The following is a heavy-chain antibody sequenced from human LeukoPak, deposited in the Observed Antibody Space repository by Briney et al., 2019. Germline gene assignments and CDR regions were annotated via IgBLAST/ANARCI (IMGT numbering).Heavy chain of an antibody. CDR1: GFTVSSNY. Sequence: GGSLRLSCAASGFTVSSNYMSWVRQAPGKGLEWVSVIYSGGSTYYADSVKGRFTISRDNSKNTLYLQMNSLRAEDTAVYYCAKDTHIVGATGGPDWFDPWGQGTLVTVSS. V-gene: IGHV3-66*01. J-gene: IGHJ5*02. D-gene: IGHD1-26*01. CDR2: IYSGGST. CDR3: AKDTHIVGATGGPDWFDP.